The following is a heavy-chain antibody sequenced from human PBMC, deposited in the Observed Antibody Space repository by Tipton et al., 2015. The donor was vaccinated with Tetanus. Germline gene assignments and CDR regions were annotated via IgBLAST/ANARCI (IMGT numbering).Heavy chain of an antibody. V-gene: IGHV4-61*01. Sequence: TLSLTCSVSGGSLRSGNHYWSWIRQPPGKGLEWLAYISSSGSTNSNYSLKSRITMSRDTSKNQFSLKLASVTAADTAVYYCARHLYGYWFDPWGQGTLVTVSS. CDR2: ISSSGST. J-gene: IGHJ5*02. D-gene: IGHD3-10*01. CDR3: ARHLYGYWFDP. CDR1: GGSLRSGNHY.